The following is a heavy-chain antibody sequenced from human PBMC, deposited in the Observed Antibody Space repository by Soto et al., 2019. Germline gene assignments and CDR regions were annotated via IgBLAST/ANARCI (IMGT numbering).Heavy chain of an antibody. CDR3: ARIPTTKIYYHYGMDV. CDR2: INHSGST. V-gene: IGHV4-34*01. J-gene: IGHJ6*02. CDR1: GGSFSVYY. D-gene: IGHD1-1*01. Sequence: SETLSLTCAVYGGSFSVYYWSLIRQPPGKGLEWIGEINHSGSTNYNPSLKSRVNISVDTSKNQFSLKLSSVTDADTAVYYCARIPTTKIYYHYGMDVWCQGHGVAVSS.